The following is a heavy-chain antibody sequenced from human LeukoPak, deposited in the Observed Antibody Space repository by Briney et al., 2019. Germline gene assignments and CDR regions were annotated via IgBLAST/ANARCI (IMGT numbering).Heavy chain of an antibody. J-gene: IGHJ4*02. Sequence: PSETLSLTCTVSGGSISSYYWSWIRQPPGKGLEWIGYIYYSGSTNYNPSLKSRVTISVDTSKNHFSLKLSSVTAADTAVYYCARTSMTKFDYWGQGTLVTVSS. CDR1: GGSISSYY. D-gene: IGHD2/OR15-2a*01. CDR2: IYYSGST. CDR3: ARTSMTKFDY. V-gene: IGHV4-59*08.